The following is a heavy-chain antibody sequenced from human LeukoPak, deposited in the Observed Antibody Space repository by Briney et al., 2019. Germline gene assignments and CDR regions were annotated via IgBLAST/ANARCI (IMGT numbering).Heavy chain of an antibody. CDR3: ARLVGVGGYCSGGSCLYFDY. CDR1: GGSISGSSYY. J-gene: IGHJ4*02. CDR2: IYYSGST. V-gene: IGHV4-39*01. D-gene: IGHD2-15*01. Sequence: PSETLSLTCTVSGGSISGSSYYWGWIRQPPGKGLEWIGSIYYSGSTYYNPSLKSRVTISVDTSKNQFSLKLSSVTAADTAVYYCARLVGVGGYCSGGSCLYFDYWGQGTLVTVSS.